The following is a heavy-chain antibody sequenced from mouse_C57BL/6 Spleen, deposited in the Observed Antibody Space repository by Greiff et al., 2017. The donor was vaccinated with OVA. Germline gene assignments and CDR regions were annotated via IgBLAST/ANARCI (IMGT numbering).Heavy chain of an antibody. V-gene: IGHV7-3*01. J-gene: IGHJ4*01. Sequence: EVMLVESGGGLVQPGGSLSLSCAASGFTFTDYYMSWVRQPPGKALEWLGFIRNKANGYTTEYSASVKGRFTISRDNSQSILYLQMNALRAEDSATYYCARSPIITYYYAMDYWGQGTSVTVSS. CDR3: ARSPIITYYYAMDY. D-gene: IGHD1-1*01. CDR2: IRNKANGYTT. CDR1: GFTFTDYY.